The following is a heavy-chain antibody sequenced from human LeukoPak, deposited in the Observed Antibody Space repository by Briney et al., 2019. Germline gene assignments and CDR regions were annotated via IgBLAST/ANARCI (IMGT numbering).Heavy chain of an antibody. V-gene: IGHV3-23*01. Sequence: PGGSLRLSCAASGFTFSSYAMSWVHQSPGKGLEWVSAISGRGGSTYYADSVRGRFTISRDNSKNTLYLQMNSLRAEDTAVYYCAKGKAAAAHFDYWGQGILVTVSS. J-gene: IGHJ4*02. CDR1: GFTFSSYA. CDR3: AKGKAAAAHFDY. D-gene: IGHD6-13*01. CDR2: ISGRGGST.